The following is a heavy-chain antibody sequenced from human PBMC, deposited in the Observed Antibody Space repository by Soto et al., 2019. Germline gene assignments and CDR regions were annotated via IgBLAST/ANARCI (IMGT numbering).Heavy chain of an antibody. J-gene: IGHJ6*02. D-gene: IGHD6-13*01. CDR2: IFSNDEK. Sequence: SGPTLVNPTETLTLTCTVSGFSLSNARMGVSWIRQPPGKALEWLAHIFSNDEKSYSTSLKSRLTISKDTSKSQVVLTMTNMAPVDTATYYCARIGYSSSWHSYYYFGMDVWGQGTTVTVSS. CDR3: ARIGYSSSWHSYYYFGMDV. CDR1: GFSLSNARMG. V-gene: IGHV2-26*01.